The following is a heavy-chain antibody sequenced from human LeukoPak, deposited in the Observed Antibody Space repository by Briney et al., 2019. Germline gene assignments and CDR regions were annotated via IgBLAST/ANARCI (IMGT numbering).Heavy chain of an antibody. CDR2: MYHGGNT. CDR3: ARWDTSMTIHDY. CDR1: GDSISSGGYY. J-gene: IGHJ4*02. V-gene: IGHV4-30-2*01. Sequence: SETLSLTCSVSGDSISSGGYYWSWVRQPPGKGLEWIGYMYHGGNTYYNPSLKSRVTISMDRSMNQFSLKLSFVTAADTAVYYCARWDTSMTIHDYWGQGTLVTVSS. D-gene: IGHD5-18*01.